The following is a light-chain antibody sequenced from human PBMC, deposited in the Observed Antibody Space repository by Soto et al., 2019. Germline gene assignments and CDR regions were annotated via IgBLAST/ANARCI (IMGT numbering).Light chain of an antibody. CDR3: SSYTAGGTI. CDR2: EVS. Sequence: QSALTQPASVSASPGQSITIPCTGTSGDVGGYYYVSWYQQLPGKAPKLMISEVSNRPSGVSNRFSGSKSGNTASLTISGLQAEDEADYYCSSYTAGGTIFGTGTKVTVL. V-gene: IGLV2-14*01. J-gene: IGLJ1*01. CDR1: SGDVGGYYY.